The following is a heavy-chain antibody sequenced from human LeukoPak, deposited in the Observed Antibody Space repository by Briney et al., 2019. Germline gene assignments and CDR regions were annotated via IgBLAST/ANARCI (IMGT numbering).Heavy chain of an antibody. Sequence: GRSLRLSCTASGFTFGDYAMSWVRQAPGKGLEWVGFIRSKAYGGTTEYAASVKGRFTISRDDSKSIAYLQMNSLKTGDTAVYYCTRRRSGYYCDYWGQGTLVTVSS. D-gene: IGHD3-22*01. V-gene: IGHV3-49*04. CDR1: GFTFGDYA. CDR2: IRSKAYGGTT. J-gene: IGHJ4*02. CDR3: TRRRSGYYCDY.